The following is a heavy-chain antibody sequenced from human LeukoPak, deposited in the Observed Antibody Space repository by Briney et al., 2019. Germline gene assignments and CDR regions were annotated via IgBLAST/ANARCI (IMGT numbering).Heavy chain of an antibody. J-gene: IGHJ4*02. Sequence: SETLSLTCTVSGGSISSYYWSWLRQPPGKGLEWIGYFYDSGSTNYNPSLKSRVTISVDTSKNQFSLNLSSVTAADTAVYYCAGGSGWPHFDYWGQGALVTVSS. V-gene: IGHV4-59*01. CDR3: AGGSGWPHFDY. D-gene: IGHD6-19*01. CDR2: FYDSGST. CDR1: GGSISSYY.